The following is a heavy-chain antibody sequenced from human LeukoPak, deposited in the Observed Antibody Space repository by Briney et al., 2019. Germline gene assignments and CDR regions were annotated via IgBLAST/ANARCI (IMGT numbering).Heavy chain of an antibody. CDR3: ARPLRLGAAIGGGYFDY. CDR1: GFTFSSYW. D-gene: IGHD2-2*01. J-gene: IGHJ4*02. CDR2: IKQDGSVK. V-gene: IGHV3-7*03. Sequence: GGSLRLSCAASGFTFSSYWMSWVRQAPGKGLEWVANIKQDGSVKYYVDSVKGRFTISRDNAKNSLYLQMNSLRAEDTAVYYCARPLRLGAAIGGGYFDYWGQGTLVTVSS.